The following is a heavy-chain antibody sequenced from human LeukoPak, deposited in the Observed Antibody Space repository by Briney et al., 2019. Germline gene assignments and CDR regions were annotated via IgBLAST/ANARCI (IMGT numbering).Heavy chain of an antibody. CDR1: GFTFSSYG. J-gene: IGHJ4*02. Sequence: GGSLRLSCAASGFTFSSYGMSWVRQAPGKGLEWVSAISGSGGSTYYADPVKGRFTISRDNSKTTLYLQMNSLRAEDTAVYYCAKIYWVQLWSDYWGQGTLVTVSS. CDR3: AKIYWVQLWSDY. CDR2: ISGSGGST. V-gene: IGHV3-23*01. D-gene: IGHD5-18*01.